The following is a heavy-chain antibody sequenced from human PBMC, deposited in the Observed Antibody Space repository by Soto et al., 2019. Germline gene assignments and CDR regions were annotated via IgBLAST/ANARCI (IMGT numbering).Heavy chain of an antibody. J-gene: IGHJ2*01. Sequence: QVQLQESGPGLVKPSETLSLTCTVSGGSISSYYWSWIRQPPGKGLEWIGYIYYSGSTNYNPSLMVRVTISVDTSKNQFFLTLSSVTAADTAVYYCARGCYYDSSCRVYFDLLGRGTLVTVST. CDR2: IYYSGST. D-gene: IGHD3-22*01. V-gene: IGHV4-59*01. CDR3: ARGCYYDSSCRVYFDL. CDR1: GGSISSYY.